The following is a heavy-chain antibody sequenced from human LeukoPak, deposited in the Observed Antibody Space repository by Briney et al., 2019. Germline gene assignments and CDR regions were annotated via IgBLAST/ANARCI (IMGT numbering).Heavy chain of an antibody. CDR3: ARGSRLVRGVHNWFDP. D-gene: IGHD3-10*01. Sequence: PSETLSFTCAVYGGSFSGYYWSWIRQPPGKGLEWIGEINHSGGTNYNLSLKSRVTISVDTSKNQFSLKLSSVTAADTAVYYCARGSRLVRGVHNWFDPWGQGTLVTVSS. CDR2: INHSGGT. V-gene: IGHV4-34*01. CDR1: GGSFSGYY. J-gene: IGHJ5*02.